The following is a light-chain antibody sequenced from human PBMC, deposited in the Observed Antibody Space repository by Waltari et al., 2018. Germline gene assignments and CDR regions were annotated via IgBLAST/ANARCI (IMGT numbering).Light chain of an antibody. J-gene: IGKJ1*01. CDR1: QSVSSNY. V-gene: IGKV3-20*01. CDR3: QQYGSLPWT. CDR2: GAS. Sequence: EIVLTQSPGSLSLSPGERATLSCRASQSVSSNYLAWYQHRLGQTPSVLIYGASTRAPGIPDRFSGSGSGTDFTLTISRLEPEDFAVYYCQQYGSLPWTFGQGTKVEIK.